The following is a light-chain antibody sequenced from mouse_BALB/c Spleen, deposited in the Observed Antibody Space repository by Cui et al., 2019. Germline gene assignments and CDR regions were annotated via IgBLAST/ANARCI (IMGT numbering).Light chain of an antibody. CDR3: QLWSGYPFT. J-gene: IGKJ5*01. Sequence: ENVLTQSPAIMAASLGQKVTMTCSASSSVSSSYLHWYQQKSGASPKPLIHRTSNLASGVPARFSGSGSGTSYSLTISSVEAEDDATYYCQLWSGYPFTFGAGTKLELK. CDR2: RTS. V-gene: IGKV4-58*01. CDR1: SSVSSSY.